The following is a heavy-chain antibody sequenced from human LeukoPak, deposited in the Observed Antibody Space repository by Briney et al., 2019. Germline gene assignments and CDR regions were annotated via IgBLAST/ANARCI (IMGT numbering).Heavy chain of an antibody. CDR2: FDPEDAEI. Sequence: ASVTVSCTVSGNTLTDLSIHWVRQAPGKGLDWMGGFDPEDAEIIYAEKFQDRVTMTEDPSTDTAYLELSSLRSEDTAVYYCAAEGQWSLVHYFNSWGQGTLVTVPS. CDR1: GNTLTDLS. V-gene: IGHV1-24*01. J-gene: IGHJ4*02. D-gene: IGHD2-15*01. CDR3: AAEGQWSLVHYFNS.